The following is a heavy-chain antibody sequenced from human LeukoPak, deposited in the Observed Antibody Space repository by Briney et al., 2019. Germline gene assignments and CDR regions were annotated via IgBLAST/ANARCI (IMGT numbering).Heavy chain of an antibody. V-gene: IGHV3-15*01. CDR3: TTDLVGATKRVIDY. CDR1: GFTFSNAW. J-gene: IGHJ4*02. CDR2: IKSKTDGGTT. Sequence: GGSLRLSCAASGFTFSNAWMSWVRQAPGKGLEWVGRIKSKTDGGTTEYAAPVKGRFNTSRDDSKNTLYLQMNSLKTEDTAVYYCTTDLVGATKRVIDYWGQGTLVTVSS. D-gene: IGHD1-26*01.